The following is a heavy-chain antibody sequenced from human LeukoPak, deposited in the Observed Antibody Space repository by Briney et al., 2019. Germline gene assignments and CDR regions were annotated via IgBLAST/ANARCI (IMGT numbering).Heavy chain of an antibody. D-gene: IGHD6-13*01. CDR3: ARWRRYSSSWYSRRADY. V-gene: IGHV4-34*01. CDR2: INHSGST. J-gene: IGHJ4*02. Sequence: PSETLSLTCAVYGGSFSGYYWSWIRQPPGKGLEWIGEINHSGSTNYNPSLKSRVTISVDTSKNQFSLKLSSVTAADTAVYYCARWRRYSSSWYSRRADYWGQGTLVTVSS. CDR1: GGSFSGYY.